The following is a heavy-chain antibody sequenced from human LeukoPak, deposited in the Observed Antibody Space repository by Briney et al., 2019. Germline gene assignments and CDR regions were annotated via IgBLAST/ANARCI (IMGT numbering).Heavy chain of an antibody. J-gene: IGHJ4*02. CDR1: GFTFSSYS. D-gene: IGHD1-7*01. Sequence: GSLRLSCAASGFTFSSYSMNWVRQAPGKGLEWVSYISSSSSTIYYADSVKGRFTISRDNAKNSLYLQMNSLRAEDTAVYYCARVYWNYAADYWGQGTLVTVSS. CDR2: ISSSSSTI. V-gene: IGHV3-48*01. CDR3: ARVYWNYAADY.